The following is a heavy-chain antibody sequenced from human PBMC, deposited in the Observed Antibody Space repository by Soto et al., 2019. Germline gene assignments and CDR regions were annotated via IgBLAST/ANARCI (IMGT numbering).Heavy chain of an antibody. V-gene: IGHV4-39*01. CDR1: GGSISSSSYY. J-gene: IGHJ2*01. CDR2: IYYSGST. D-gene: IGHD2-8*01. CDR3: ARHPGLYCTNGVCYQNWYFDL. Sequence: PSETLSLTCTVSGGSISSSSYYWGWIRQPPGKGLEWIGSIYYSGSTYYNPSLKSRVTISVDTSKNQFSLKLSSVTAADTAVYYCARHPGLYCTNGVCYQNWYFDLWGRGTLVT.